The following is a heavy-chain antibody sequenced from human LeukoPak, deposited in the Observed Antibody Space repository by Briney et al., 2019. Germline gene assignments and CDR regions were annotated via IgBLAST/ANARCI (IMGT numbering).Heavy chain of an antibody. CDR2: ISYDGSNK. CDR3: ARGDYGDRNLLAFGY. V-gene: IGHV3-30-3*01. J-gene: IGHJ4*02. D-gene: IGHD4-17*01. Sequence: PGRSQSVSCGASGFTFNSYAMHGVRQAPGKGLEWVAVISYDGSNKYYADSVKGRFTISRDNSKNTLYLQMNSLRAEDTAVYYCARGDYGDRNLLAFGYWGQGTLVTVSS. CDR1: GFTFNSYA.